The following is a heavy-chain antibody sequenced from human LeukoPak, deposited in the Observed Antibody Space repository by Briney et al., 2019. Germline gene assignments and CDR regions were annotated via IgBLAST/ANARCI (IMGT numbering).Heavy chain of an antibody. CDR3: ARVKGGEGIDP. V-gene: IGHV4-59*01. CDR1: GGSISSYY. CDR2: IYYSGST. D-gene: IGHD1-26*01. Sequence: KPSETLPLTCTVSGGSISSYYWSWIRQPPGKGLEWIGYIYYSGSTNYNPSLKSRVTISVDTSKNQFSLKLSSVTAADTAVYYCARVKGGEGIDPWGQGTLVTVSS. J-gene: IGHJ5*02.